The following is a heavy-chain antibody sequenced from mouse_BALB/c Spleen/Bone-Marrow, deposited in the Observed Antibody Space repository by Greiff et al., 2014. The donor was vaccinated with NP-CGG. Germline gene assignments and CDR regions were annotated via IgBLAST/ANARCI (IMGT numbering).Heavy chain of an antibody. Sequence: EVKLQESGAELVKPGASVKLSCTASGFNIKDTYMHWVKQRPEQGLEWIGRIDPANGNTKYDPKFQGKATITADTSSNTAYLQLSRLTSEDTAVYYCARWLLPYGLDYWGQGTSVTVSS. D-gene: IGHD2-3*01. CDR2: IDPANGNT. CDR3: ARWLLPYGLDY. CDR1: GFNIKDTY. V-gene: IGHV14-3*02. J-gene: IGHJ4*01.